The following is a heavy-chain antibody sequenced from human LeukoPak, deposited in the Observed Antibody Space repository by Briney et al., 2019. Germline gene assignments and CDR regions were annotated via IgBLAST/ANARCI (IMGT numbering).Heavy chain of an antibody. V-gene: IGHV3-23*01. J-gene: IGHJ4*02. CDR2: ISGSAHKI. CDR1: GITFSNYA. Sequence: GGSLRLSCVASGITFSNYAVSWVRQAPDKGLDWVSVISGSAHKIRYADSVKGRFTISRDNSENIVYLQMNNLRAEDTAVYYCAGRVTGYSSGYAYWGQGTLVTVSS. D-gene: IGHD5-18*01. CDR3: AGRVTGYSSGYAY.